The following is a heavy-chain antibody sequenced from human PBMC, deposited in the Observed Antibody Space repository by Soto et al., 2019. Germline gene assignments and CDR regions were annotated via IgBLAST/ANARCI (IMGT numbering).Heavy chain of an antibody. CDR2: ISWNSGSI. CDR1: GFTFDNYA. Sequence: GGSLRLSCEASGFTFDNYAMHWVRQAPGKGLEWVSGISWNSGSIGYVDSVKGRFTISRDNAKNSLYLQMNSLRAEDTALYYCAKDIRGGGSWHDAFDIWGQGTMVTVSS. J-gene: IGHJ3*02. CDR3: AKDIRGGGSWHDAFDI. D-gene: IGHD2-15*01. V-gene: IGHV3-9*01.